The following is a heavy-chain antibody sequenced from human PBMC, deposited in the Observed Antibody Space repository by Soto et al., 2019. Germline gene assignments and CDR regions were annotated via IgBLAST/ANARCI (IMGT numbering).Heavy chain of an antibody. CDR1: GYTFTSYD. CDR3: ARVSGDCSSTSCAPDYYYYYMDV. D-gene: IGHD2-2*01. CDR2: MNPNSGNT. Sequence: ASVKVSCKASGYTFTSYDINWVRQATGQGLEWMGWMNPNSGNTGYAQKFQGRVTMTRNTSISTAYMELSSLRSEDTAVYYCARVSGDCSSTSCAPDYYYYYMDVWGKGITVTVSS. J-gene: IGHJ6*03. V-gene: IGHV1-8*01.